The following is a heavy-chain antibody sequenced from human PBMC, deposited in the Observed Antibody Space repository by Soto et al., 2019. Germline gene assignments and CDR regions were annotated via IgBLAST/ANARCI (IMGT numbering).Heavy chain of an antibody. CDR2: IYYSGST. Sequence: SETLSLTCTVSGGSISSSSYYWGWIRQPPGKVLEWIGSIYYSGSTYYNPSLKSRVTISVDTSKNQFSLKLSSVTAADTAVYYCARHRGLVTATRGFDYWGQGTLVTVSS. V-gene: IGHV4-39*01. J-gene: IGHJ4*02. CDR3: ARHRGLVTATRGFDY. D-gene: IGHD2-21*02. CDR1: GGSISSSSYY.